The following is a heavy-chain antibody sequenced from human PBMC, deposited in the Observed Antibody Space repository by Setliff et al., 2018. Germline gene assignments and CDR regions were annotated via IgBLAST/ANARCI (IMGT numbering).Heavy chain of an antibody. V-gene: IGHV4-61*02. CDR3: AGRDGSIIYREFFDY. D-gene: IGHD3-10*01. Sequence: SETLSLTCTVSGGSTSSGPNYWSWIRQPAGRGLEWVGRVYSSVYSSGITSYNPSLKSRVTISMDTSKNQFSLGLTSVTAADTAVYYCAGRDGSIIYREFFDYWGQGALVTVSS. J-gene: IGHJ4*02. CDR1: GGSTSSGPNY. CDR2: VYSSVYSSGIT.